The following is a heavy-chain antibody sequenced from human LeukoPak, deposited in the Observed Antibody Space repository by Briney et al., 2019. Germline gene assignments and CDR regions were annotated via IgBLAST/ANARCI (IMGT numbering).Heavy chain of an antibody. CDR2: INHSGST. D-gene: IGHD6-19*01. CDR1: GGSFSGYY. V-gene: IGHV4-34*01. CDR3: ARGTIGIAVAGAYFDY. Sequence: SETLSLTCAVYGGSFSGYYWSWIRQPPGKGLECIGEINHSGSTNYNPSLKRRVTISVDTSKKQFSLTLVSVTAADTAVYYCARGTIGIAVAGAYFDYWGQGTLVTVSS. J-gene: IGHJ4*02.